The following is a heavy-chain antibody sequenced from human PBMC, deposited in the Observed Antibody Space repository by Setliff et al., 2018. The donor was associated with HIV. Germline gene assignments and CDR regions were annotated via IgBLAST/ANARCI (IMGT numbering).Heavy chain of an antibody. J-gene: IGHJ6*03. CDR1: GDTFTSYD. Sequence: VASVKVSCKTSGDTFTSYDINWVRQAAGHGLEWMGWMTPYSGNTGYAQKFQGRVSMTRNTSISTAYMELSSLRSEDTAVYYCARVQTMAVAGTQYYYMDVWGKGTTVTVSS. D-gene: IGHD6-19*01. CDR3: ARVQTMAVAGTQYYYMDV. CDR2: MTPYSGNT. V-gene: IGHV1-8*02.